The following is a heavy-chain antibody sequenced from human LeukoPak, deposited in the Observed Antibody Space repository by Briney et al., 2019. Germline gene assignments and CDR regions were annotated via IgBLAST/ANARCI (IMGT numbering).Heavy chain of an antibody. CDR1: GFTFSSYW. J-gene: IGHJ4*02. CDR2: INTDGTST. CDR3: ARGRAGYYFDY. Sequence: GGSLRLSCAASGFTFSSYWMSWVRQAPGKGLVWVSRINTDGTSTNYADSVKGRFTISRDNAKNTLYLQMNSLRAEDTAVYYCARGRAGYYFDYWGQGTLVTVSS. V-gene: IGHV3-74*01.